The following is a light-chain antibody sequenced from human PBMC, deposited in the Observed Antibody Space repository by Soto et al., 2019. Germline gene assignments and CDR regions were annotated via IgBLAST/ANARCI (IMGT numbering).Light chain of an antibody. CDR1: SSNIGSNT. Sequence: QSVLTQPPSASGTPGQRVTISCSGSSSNIGSNTVNWYQQLPGTAPKLLIYSNNQRPSGVPDRFYGSKSGTSASLAISGLQSEDEADYYCAAWDDSLNGYVFGTGTKVTV. CDR2: SNN. CDR3: AAWDDSLNGYV. V-gene: IGLV1-44*01. J-gene: IGLJ1*01.